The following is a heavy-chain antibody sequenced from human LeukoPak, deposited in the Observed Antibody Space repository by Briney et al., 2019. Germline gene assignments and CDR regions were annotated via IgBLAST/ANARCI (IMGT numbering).Heavy chain of an antibody. Sequence: GGSLRLSCAASGFTFSSYGMHWVRQAPGKGLEWVAVISYDGSNKYYADSVKGRFTISRDNSKNTLYLQVNSLRAEDTAVYYCAKDLQAAFDIWGQGTMVTVSS. D-gene: IGHD4-11*01. CDR2: ISYDGSNK. J-gene: IGHJ3*02. CDR1: GFTFSSYG. CDR3: AKDLQAAFDI. V-gene: IGHV3-30*18.